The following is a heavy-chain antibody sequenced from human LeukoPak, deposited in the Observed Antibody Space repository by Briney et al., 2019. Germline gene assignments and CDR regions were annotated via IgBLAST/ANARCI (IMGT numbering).Heavy chain of an antibody. J-gene: IGHJ4*02. D-gene: IGHD3-10*01. CDR3: AKVVEGSGSPDY. V-gene: IGHV3-23*01. CDR2: ISGSGGST. Sequence: GGSLRLSCAASGFTFSSYAMSWVRQAPGKGLGWVSAISGSGGSTYYADSVKGRFTISRDNSKNTLYLQMNSLRAEDTAVYYCAKVVEGSGSPDYWGQGTLVTVSS. CDR1: GFTFSSYA.